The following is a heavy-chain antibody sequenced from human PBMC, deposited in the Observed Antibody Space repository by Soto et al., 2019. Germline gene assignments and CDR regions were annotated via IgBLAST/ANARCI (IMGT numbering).Heavy chain of an antibody. Sequence: QVQLVQSGAEVKKPGSSVKVSRKASGGTFSSYAISWVRQAPGQGLEWMGGIIPIFGTANYAQKFQGRVTITADESTSTAYMELSSLRSEDTAVYYCLRGYQPRTNRAGFDPWGQGTLVTVSS. V-gene: IGHV1-69*01. CDR2: IIPIFGTA. D-gene: IGHD3-16*02. J-gene: IGHJ5*02. CDR3: LRGYQPRTNRAGFDP. CDR1: GGTFSSYA.